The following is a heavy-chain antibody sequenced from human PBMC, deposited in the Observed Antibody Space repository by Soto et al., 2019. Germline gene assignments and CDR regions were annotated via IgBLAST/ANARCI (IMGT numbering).Heavy chain of an antibody. CDR2: INPSGGST. J-gene: IGHJ6*02. CDR1: GYTFTSYY. Sequence: GASVKVSCKASGYTFTSYYMHWVRQAPGQGLEWMGIINPSGGSTSYAQKFQGRVTMTRDTSTSTVYMELSSLRSEDTAVYYCAREPPYYFWSGYSYYGMDVWGQGTTVTVPS. V-gene: IGHV1-46*01. D-gene: IGHD3-3*01. CDR3: AREPPYYFWSGYSYYGMDV.